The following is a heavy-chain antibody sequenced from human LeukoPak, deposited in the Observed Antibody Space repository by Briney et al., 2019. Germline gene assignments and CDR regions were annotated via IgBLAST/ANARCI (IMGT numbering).Heavy chain of an antibody. D-gene: IGHD6-19*01. Sequence: SVKVSCKASGGTFSSYAISWVRQAPGQGLEWMGRIIPILGIANYAQKFQGRVTITADKSTSTAYMELSSLRSEDTAVYYCARGAVAGTWGFDYWGQGTLVTVSS. CDR2: IIPILGIA. V-gene: IGHV1-69*04. J-gene: IGHJ4*02. CDR1: GGTFSSYA. CDR3: ARGAVAGTWGFDY.